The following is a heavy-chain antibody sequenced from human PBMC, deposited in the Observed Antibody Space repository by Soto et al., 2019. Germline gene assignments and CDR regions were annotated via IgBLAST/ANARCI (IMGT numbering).Heavy chain of an antibody. D-gene: IGHD3-10*01. CDR2: ISSMI. CDR3: ARDDWVIRGAISLPPDF. Sequence: LRLSCAASGCTFSRYNMNWVRQAPGKGLEWVSYISSMIYYADSVKGRFTISRDNAKNSLYLQMNSLRDEDTAVYYCARDDWVIRGAISLPPDFWGPGTLVTDSS. J-gene: IGHJ4*02. V-gene: IGHV3-48*02. CDR1: GCTFSRYN.